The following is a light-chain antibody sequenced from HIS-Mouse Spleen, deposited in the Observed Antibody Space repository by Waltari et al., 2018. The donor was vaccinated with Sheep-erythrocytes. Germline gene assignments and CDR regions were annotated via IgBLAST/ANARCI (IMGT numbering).Light chain of an antibody. V-gene: IGLV2-11*01. CDR1: SSDVGGYNY. J-gene: IGLJ2*01. CDR2: AVS. Sequence: QSALTQPRSVSGSPGQSVTIPCTGTSSDVGGYNYVPWYQQHPGKAPKLMIYAVSKRPSGVPDRFSGSKSGNTASLTISGLQAEDEADYYCCSYAGSYTVVFGGGTKLTVL. CDR3: CSYAGSYTVV.